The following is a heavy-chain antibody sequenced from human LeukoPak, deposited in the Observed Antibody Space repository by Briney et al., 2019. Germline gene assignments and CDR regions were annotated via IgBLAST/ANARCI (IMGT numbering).Heavy chain of an antibody. CDR2: IYWNDDK. D-gene: IGHD2-2*01. J-gene: IGHJ4*02. CDR3: AHFSGASSAFDY. CDR1: GFSLRTSGVD. Sequence: SGPTLVNPTQTLTLTCTFSGFSLRTSGVDVGWIRQPPGKALEWLAIIYWNDDKRSSPSLKTRLTITKDTSKDQVVLTMTNMDPVDTATYYCAHFSGASSAFDYWGQGSLVTVSS. V-gene: IGHV2-5*01.